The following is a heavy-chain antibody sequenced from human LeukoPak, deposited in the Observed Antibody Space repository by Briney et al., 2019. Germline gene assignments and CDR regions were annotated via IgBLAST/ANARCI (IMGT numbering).Heavy chain of an antibody. D-gene: IGHD6-6*01. J-gene: IGHJ4*02. V-gene: IGHV4-34*01. CDR3: ARGPRVAARPLGY. Sequence: PSETLSLTCAVYGGSFSGYYWSWIRQPSGKGLEWIGEINHSGSTNYNPSLKSRVTISVDTSKNQFSLKLSSVTAADTAVYYCARGPRVAARPLGYWGQGTLVTVSS. CDR1: GGSFSGYY. CDR2: INHSGST.